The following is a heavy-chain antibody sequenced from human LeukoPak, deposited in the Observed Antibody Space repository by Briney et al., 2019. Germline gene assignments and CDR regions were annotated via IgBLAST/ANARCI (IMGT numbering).Heavy chain of an antibody. CDR1: GFTFSSYS. D-gene: IGHD6-19*01. CDR3: ARDGPTGYSSGWDFDY. J-gene: IGHJ4*02. CDR2: ISSSSSYI. Sequence: PGGSLRLSCAASGFTFSSYSMNWVRQAPGKGLECVSSISSSSSYIYYADSVKGRFTISRDNAKNSLYLQMNSLRAEDTAVYYCARDGPTGYSSGWDFDYWGQGTLVTVSS. V-gene: IGHV3-21*01.